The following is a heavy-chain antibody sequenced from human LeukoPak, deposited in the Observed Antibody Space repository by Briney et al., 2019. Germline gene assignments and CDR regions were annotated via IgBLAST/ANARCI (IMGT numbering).Heavy chain of an antibody. V-gene: IGHV1-18*01. CDR2: ISAYNGNT. J-gene: IGHJ5*02. D-gene: IGHD3-10*01. CDR3: ARRSSVVRGVIIRGKYSCFDP. CDR1: GYTFTSYG. Sequence: ASVKVSCKASGYTFTSYGISWVRQAPGQGLEWMGWISAYNGNTNYAQKLQGRVTMTTDTSTSTAYMELRSLRSDDTAVYYCARRSSVVRGVIIRGKYSCFDPWGQGTLVTVSS.